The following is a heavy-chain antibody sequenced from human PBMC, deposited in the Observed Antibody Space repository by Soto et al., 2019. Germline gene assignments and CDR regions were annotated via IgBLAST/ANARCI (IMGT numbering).Heavy chain of an antibody. D-gene: IGHD3-16*01. Sequence: EVQLVESGGGLVKPGGSLRLSCEASGFTFSRNSMHWIRQTPGKGLEWISSISSGSSYIFYADSVKGRFTISRDNANNSVYLEMKSLRAEDTAVYYCARDTLRGDFDYWGQGTLVTVAS. CDR3: ARDTLRGDFDY. CDR1: GFTFSRNS. CDR2: ISSGSSYI. V-gene: IGHV3-21*01. J-gene: IGHJ4*02.